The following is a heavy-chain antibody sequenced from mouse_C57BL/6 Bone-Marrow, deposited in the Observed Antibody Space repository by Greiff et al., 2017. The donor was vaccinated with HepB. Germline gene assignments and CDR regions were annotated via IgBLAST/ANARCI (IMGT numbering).Heavy chain of an antibody. V-gene: IGHV10-3*01. D-gene: IGHD2-1*01. Sequence: GGGLVPPTGSLKLSCAASGFTFTTYAMHWVRQAPGKGLEWVARIRSKSSNYATYYADSVKDRFTLSRDDSQSMLYLQMNNLKTEDTAMYYCVRGGNVSPYYAMDYWGQGTSVTVSS. CDR2: IRSKSSNYAT. CDR3: VRGGNVSPYYAMDY. CDR1: GFTFTTYA. J-gene: IGHJ4*01.